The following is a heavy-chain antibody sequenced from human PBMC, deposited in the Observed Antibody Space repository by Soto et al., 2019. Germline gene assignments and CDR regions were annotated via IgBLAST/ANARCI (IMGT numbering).Heavy chain of an antibody. D-gene: IGHD1-26*01. CDR1: GGTFSSYT. Sequence: QVQLVQSGAEVKKPGSSVKVSCKASGGTFSSYTISWVRQAPGQGLEWMGRIIPILGIANYAQKFQGRVTITAEKSTSTAYLELSSLRPEDTAVYYCASWSSGGGYFDYWGQGTLVTVSS. J-gene: IGHJ4*02. V-gene: IGHV1-69*02. CDR3: ASWSSGGGYFDY. CDR2: IIPILGIA.